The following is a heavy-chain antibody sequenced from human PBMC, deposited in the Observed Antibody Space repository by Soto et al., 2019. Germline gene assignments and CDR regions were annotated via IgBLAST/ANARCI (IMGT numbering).Heavy chain of an antibody. Sequence: SETLSLTCTVSGGSISSSSYYWGWIRQLPGKGLEWIGSIYYSGSTYYNPSLKSRVTISVDTSKNQFSLKLSSVTAADTAVYYCARRPNIVVVVAAGEFSFDYWGQGTLVTVSS. CDR1: GGSISSSSYY. V-gene: IGHV4-39*01. CDR3: ARRPNIVVVVAAGEFSFDY. J-gene: IGHJ4*02. D-gene: IGHD2-15*01. CDR2: IYYSGST.